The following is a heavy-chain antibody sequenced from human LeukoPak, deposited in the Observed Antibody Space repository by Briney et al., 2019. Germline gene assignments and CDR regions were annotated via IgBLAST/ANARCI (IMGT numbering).Heavy chain of an antibody. Sequence: GTSLRLSCTASGFIFSDYAMHWVRQAPGKGLEWVAVMSADGINTFYAASVRGRFTISRDNSKGTVNLQMSSLTSEDTAVYYCARDAGSAWISWFDSWGQGSLVAVSS. V-gene: IGHV3-30-3*01. CDR3: ARDAGSAWISWFDS. CDR1: GFIFSDYA. J-gene: IGHJ5*01. D-gene: IGHD6-19*01. CDR2: MSADGINT.